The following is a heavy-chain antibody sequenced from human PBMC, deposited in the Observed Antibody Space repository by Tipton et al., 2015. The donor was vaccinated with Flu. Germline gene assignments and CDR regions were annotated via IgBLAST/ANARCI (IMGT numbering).Heavy chain of an antibody. CDR2: IYFSGST. Sequence: TLSLTCTVSGTSISNGDYYWTWIRQPPGGGLEWIGYIYFSGSTYYNPSLKSRVSISIDTSKSQFSLKLSSMTAADTAVYFCARANWGDPEHNFDYWGQGTLVTVSS. CDR3: ARANWGDPEHNFDY. CDR1: GTSISNGDYY. V-gene: IGHV4-30-4*01. J-gene: IGHJ4*02. D-gene: IGHD2-21*02.